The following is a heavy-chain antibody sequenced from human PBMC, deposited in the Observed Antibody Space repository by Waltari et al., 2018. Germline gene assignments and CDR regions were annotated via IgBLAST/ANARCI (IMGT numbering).Heavy chain of an antibody. CDR2: IHYSGTT. V-gene: IGHV4-59*01. J-gene: IGHJ3*01. CDR1: DGSFSSYY. Sequence: QVQLQESGPGLARPSETLSLTCTVSDGSFSSYYWNWIRQLPGKGLEWIGFIHYSGTTEYNPSLKNRATTSIQTSKNQFSLRLDSVTAADTAIYYCARPGIGDAFDVWGQGTMVTVSS. CDR3: ARPGIGDAFDV.